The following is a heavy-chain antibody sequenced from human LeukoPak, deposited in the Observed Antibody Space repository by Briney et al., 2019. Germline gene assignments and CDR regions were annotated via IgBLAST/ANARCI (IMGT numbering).Heavy chain of an antibody. Sequence: GGSLRLSCAASGFTFSSYSMNWVRQAPGKGLEWVSSISSSSSYIYYADSGKGRFTISRDNAKNSMYLQMHSLRAEDTAVYYCARDGGADYYDSSGYNDSYYYYYYYMDVWGKGTTVTVSS. J-gene: IGHJ6*03. CDR2: ISSSSSYI. CDR3: ARDGGADYYDSSGYNDSYYYYYYYMDV. CDR1: GFTFSSYS. V-gene: IGHV3-21*01. D-gene: IGHD3-22*01.